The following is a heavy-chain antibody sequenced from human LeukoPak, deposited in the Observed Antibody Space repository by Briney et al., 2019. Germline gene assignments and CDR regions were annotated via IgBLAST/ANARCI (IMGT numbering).Heavy chain of an antibody. D-gene: IGHD3-10*01. Sequence: SETLSLTCTVPGGSISSYYWSWIRQPAGKGLEWIGRLYTSGSTNYNPSLKSRVTMSVDTSKNQFSLKLSSVTAADTAVYYCARDRELLWFGSKGAFDIWGQGTMVTVSS. CDR3: ARDRELLWFGSKGAFDI. CDR1: GGSISSYY. J-gene: IGHJ3*02. CDR2: LYTSGST. V-gene: IGHV4-4*07.